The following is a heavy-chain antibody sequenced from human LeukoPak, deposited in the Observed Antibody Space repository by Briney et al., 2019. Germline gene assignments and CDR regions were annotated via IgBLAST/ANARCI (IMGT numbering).Heavy chain of an antibody. Sequence: GGSLRLSCAASGFTFSSYGIHWVRQAPGKGLEWVAFIRYDGNNQYYADSVKGRFTISRDNSKNTLYLQMNSLRTGDTAMYYCAKEEGNTLGDYWGQGTMVTVSS. CDR1: GFTFSSYG. V-gene: IGHV3-30*02. CDR3: AKEEGNTLGDY. J-gene: IGHJ4*02. CDR2: IRYDGNNQ. D-gene: IGHD7-27*01.